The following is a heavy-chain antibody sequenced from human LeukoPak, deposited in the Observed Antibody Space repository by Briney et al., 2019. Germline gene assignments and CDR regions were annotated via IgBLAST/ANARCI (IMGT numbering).Heavy chain of an antibody. J-gene: IGHJ4*02. V-gene: IGHV4-34*01. Sequence: SETLSLTCAVYGGSFSGYYWSWIRQPPGKGLEWIGEINHSGSTNYNPSLKSRVTISVDTSKNQFSLKLSSATAADTAVYYCARENVEAVAGRGFDYWGQGTLVTVSS. D-gene: IGHD6-19*01. CDR1: GGSFSGYY. CDR2: INHSGST. CDR3: ARENVEAVAGRGFDY.